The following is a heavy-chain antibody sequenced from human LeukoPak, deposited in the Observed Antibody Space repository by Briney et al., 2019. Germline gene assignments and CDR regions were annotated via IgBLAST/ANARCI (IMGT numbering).Heavy chain of an antibody. CDR2: INQDGREK. Sequence: RLAFTTVGSTFSSSWIRCVRPAPGKGLGLVANINQDGREKNYVDTVKGRFTTSRDNAKSSLYLQMSSMRGEDTALYYCGSLDYWGQGTLVTVSS. J-gene: IGHJ4*02. CDR3: GSLDY. V-gene: IGHV3-7*01. CDR1: GSTFSSSW.